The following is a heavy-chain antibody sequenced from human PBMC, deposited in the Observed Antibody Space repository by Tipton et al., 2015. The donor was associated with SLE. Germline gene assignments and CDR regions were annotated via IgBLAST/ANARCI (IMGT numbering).Heavy chain of an antibody. Sequence: TLSLTCTVSGVSINSHYWSWIRQPPGKGLEWIGYIYYTGRTNYNPSLKSRVTISLDTSKKQFSLNLRFVTAADTAVYYCANTEYVFFNGDFWGQGKPVTVSS. V-gene: IGHV4-59*11. D-gene: IGHD2/OR15-2a*01. J-gene: IGHJ4*02. CDR3: ANTEYVFFNGDF. CDR2: IYYTGRT. CDR1: GVSINSHY.